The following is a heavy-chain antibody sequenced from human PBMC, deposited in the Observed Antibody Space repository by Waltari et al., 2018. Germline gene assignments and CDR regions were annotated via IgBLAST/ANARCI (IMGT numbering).Heavy chain of an antibody. CDR1: RFPLRNHW. D-gene: IGHD5-12*01. V-gene: IGHV3-7*01. CDR3: ARTGARWLQFAAFDI. J-gene: IGHJ3*02. Sequence: EVLLVASGGGLVQTGGSLSLSCAACRFPLRNHWWHWVRQAPGKGLEWVANINQDGSEEYYVDSVKGRFTISRDNAKNSLYLEMKTLRAEDTAIYYCARTGARWLQFAAFDIWGQGTMVTVSS. CDR2: INQDGSEE.